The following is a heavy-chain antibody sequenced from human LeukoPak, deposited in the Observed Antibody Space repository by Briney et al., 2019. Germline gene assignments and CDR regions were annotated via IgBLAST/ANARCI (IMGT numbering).Heavy chain of an antibody. J-gene: IGHJ4*02. CDR2: IISSGSST. CDR3: ARALANCYGDCYEC. D-gene: IGHD2-21*01. CDR1: GFTFSNHD. Sequence: PGGSLRLSCAASGFTFSNHDMNWVRQAPGKGLEWVSYIISSGSSTYYADSVKSRFTISRDNAKNSLYLHMNSLRAEDTALYYCARALANCYGDCYECWGQGTLVTVSS. V-gene: IGHV3-48*03.